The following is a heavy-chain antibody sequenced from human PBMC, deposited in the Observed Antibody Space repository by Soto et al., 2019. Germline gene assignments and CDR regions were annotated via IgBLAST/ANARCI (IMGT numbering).Heavy chain of an antibody. D-gene: IGHD3-22*01. CDR1: GFTFSTYN. J-gene: IGHJ4*02. CDR3: ARASSGYGYYFDS. Sequence: GGSLRLSCAASGFTFSTYNMNWVRQAPGKGLEWVSYISSGSSTIYSADSVKGRFTISRDNAKNSLYLQMSSLRAEDTAVYYCARASSGYGYYFDSWGQGALVTVSS. CDR2: ISSGSSTI. V-gene: IGHV3-48*04.